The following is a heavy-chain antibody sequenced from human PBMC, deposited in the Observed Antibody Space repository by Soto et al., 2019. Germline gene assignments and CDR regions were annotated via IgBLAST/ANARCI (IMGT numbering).Heavy chain of an antibody. CDR2: INAGNGNT. Sequence: QVQLVQSGAEVKKPGASVKVSCKASGYTFTSYAMHWVRQAPGQRLEWMGWINAGNGNTKYSQKFQGRVTITRDTFASTAYMELSSLRSEDTAVYCCARESRYCSSTSCYRYYYGMDVWGQGTTVTVSS. CDR3: ARESRYCSSTSCYRYYYGMDV. J-gene: IGHJ6*02. D-gene: IGHD2-2*01. CDR1: GYTFTSYA. V-gene: IGHV1-3*01.